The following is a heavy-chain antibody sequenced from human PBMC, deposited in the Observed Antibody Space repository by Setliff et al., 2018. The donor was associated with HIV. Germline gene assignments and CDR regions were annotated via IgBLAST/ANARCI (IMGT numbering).Heavy chain of an antibody. Sequence: PSETLSLTCDVSGVSISDNNWWSWVRQPPGRGLEWIGYIFYTGSTKYNPSLKSRVTISADTSKNQFSLNLSSVTAAETAVYYCARVGYHGSGRYSFDYWGQGTLVTVSS. J-gene: IGHJ4*02. CDR3: ARVGYHGSGRYSFDY. D-gene: IGHD3-10*01. CDR1: GVSISDNNW. CDR2: IFYTGST. V-gene: IGHV4-4*02.